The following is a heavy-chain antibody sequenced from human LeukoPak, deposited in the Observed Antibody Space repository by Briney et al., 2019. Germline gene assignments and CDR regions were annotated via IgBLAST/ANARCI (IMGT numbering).Heavy chain of an antibody. V-gene: IGHV1-8*01. J-gene: IGHJ4*02. CDR2: MNPNNGNA. CDR3: ARALSGCILCFDY. CDR1: GCTFTNYD. Sequence: ASVKVSCKASGCTFTNYDINWIRQATGQGPEWMGWMNPNNGNAGYAQKFQGRVTMTRDTSINTAYMELSSLTSDDTAVYYCARALSGCILCFDYWGQGTLVTVSS. D-gene: IGHD6-19*01.